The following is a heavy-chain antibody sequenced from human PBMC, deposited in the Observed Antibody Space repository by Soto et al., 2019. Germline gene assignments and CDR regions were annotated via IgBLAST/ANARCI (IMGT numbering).Heavy chain of an antibody. Sequence: SETLSLTCTVSGGSISSGGYYWSWIRQHPGKGLEWIGYIYYSGSTYYNPSLKSRVTISVDTSKNQFSLKLSSVTAADTAVYYCARDPSPRNQLPSYFEYWGQGTLVTVSS. J-gene: IGHJ4*02. CDR3: ARDPSPRNQLPSYFEY. V-gene: IGHV4-31*03. CDR2: IYYSGST. CDR1: GGSISSGGYY. D-gene: IGHD2-2*01.